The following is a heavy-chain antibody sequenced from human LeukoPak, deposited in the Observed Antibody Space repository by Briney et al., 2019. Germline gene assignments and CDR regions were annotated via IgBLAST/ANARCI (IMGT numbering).Heavy chain of an antibody. Sequence: ASVKVSCKVSGYTLTELSMHWVRQAPGKGLKWMGGFDPEDGETIYAQKFQGRVTMTEDTSTDTAYMELSSLRSEDTAVYYCATVGHCSSTSCYGYYYYGMDVWGKGTTVTVSS. V-gene: IGHV1-24*01. D-gene: IGHD2-2*01. CDR3: ATVGHCSSTSCYGYYYYGMDV. CDR1: GYTLTELS. CDR2: FDPEDGET. J-gene: IGHJ6*04.